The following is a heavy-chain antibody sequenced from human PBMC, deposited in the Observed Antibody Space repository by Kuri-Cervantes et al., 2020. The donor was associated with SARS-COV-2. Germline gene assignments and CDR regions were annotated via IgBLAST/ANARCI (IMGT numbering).Heavy chain of an antibody. J-gene: IGHJ4*02. V-gene: IGHV3-9*01. CDR3: TTLIDY. CDR2: ISWNSGSI. Sequence: GGSLRLSCAASGFTFDDYAMHWVRQAPGKGLEWVSGISWNSGSIGYADSVKGRFTISRDDSKNMAYLQMNSLKTEDTAVYYCTTLIDYWAREPWSPSPQ. CDR1: GFTFDDYA. D-gene: IGHD1-1*01.